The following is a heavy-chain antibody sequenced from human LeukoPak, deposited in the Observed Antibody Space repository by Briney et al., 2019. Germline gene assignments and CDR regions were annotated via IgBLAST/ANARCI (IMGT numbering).Heavy chain of an antibody. CDR1: GYTFTSYD. CDR3: ATQDNSSPYYFDY. J-gene: IGHJ4*02. D-gene: IGHD6-13*01. V-gene: IGHV1-8*01. Sequence: GASVKVSCKASGYTFTSYDINWVRQATGQGLEWMGWMNPNSGNTGYAQKFQGRVTITADESTSTAYMELSSLRSEDTAVYYCATQDNSSPYYFDYWGQGTLVTVSS. CDR2: MNPNSGNT.